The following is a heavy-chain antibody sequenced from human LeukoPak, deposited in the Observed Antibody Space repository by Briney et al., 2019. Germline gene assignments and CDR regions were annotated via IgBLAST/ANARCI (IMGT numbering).Heavy chain of an antibody. Sequence: GGSLRLSCAASGFTFSSYEMNWVRQAPGKGLEWVSYISGSGSTLYSADSVKGRFTISRDNAKNSLYLQMNSLRAEDTAIYYCAREVGYCSSTSCRDAFDIWGQGTMVTVSS. CDR3: AREVGYCSSTSCRDAFDI. D-gene: IGHD2-2*01. CDR2: ISGSGSTL. J-gene: IGHJ3*02. V-gene: IGHV3-48*03. CDR1: GFTFSSYE.